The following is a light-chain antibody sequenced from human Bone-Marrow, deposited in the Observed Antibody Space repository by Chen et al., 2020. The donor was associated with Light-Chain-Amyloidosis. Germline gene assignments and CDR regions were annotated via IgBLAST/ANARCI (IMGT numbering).Light chain of an antibody. V-gene: IGKV3-20*01. CDR1: QTISSNY. Sequence: EIVLTQSPGTLSLSPGEGANLSCRASQTISSNYLTWYQQKFGQAPRLLIYGSSSRATGIPDRFNGSGSGTDFTLTINRLEPEDFAMCYCQQYGTSPLTFGGGTKVEIK. CDR3: QQYGTSPLT. CDR2: GSS. J-gene: IGKJ4*01.